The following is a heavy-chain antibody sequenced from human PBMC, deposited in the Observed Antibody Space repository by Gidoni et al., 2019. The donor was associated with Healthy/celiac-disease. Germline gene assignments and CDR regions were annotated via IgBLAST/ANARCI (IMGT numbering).Heavy chain of an antibody. Sequence: QVQLVQSGAEVKKPGSSVKVSCKASGGTFSSYTISWVRQAPGQGLEWMGRIIPILGIANYAQKFQCRVTITADKSTSTAYMELSSLRSEDTAVYYCASRFLGSGEDYWGQGTLVTVSS. V-gene: IGHV1-69*02. J-gene: IGHJ4*02. CDR3: ASRFLGSGEDY. D-gene: IGHD3-3*01. CDR1: GGTFSSYT. CDR2: IIPILGIA.